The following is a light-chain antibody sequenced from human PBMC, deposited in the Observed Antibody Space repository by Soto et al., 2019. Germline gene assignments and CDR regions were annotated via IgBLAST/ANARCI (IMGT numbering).Light chain of an antibody. CDR1: QGISSW. CDR3: QQANSCPYT. CDR2: AAS. Sequence: DIQMTQSPSSVSASVGDRVTITCRASQGISSWLAWYQQKPGKAPKLLIYAASSLQSGVPARISDSVAVTDFALTISSLQPEEFATYYCQQANSCPYTIGQVTKLEIK. J-gene: IGKJ2*01. V-gene: IGKV1-12*01.